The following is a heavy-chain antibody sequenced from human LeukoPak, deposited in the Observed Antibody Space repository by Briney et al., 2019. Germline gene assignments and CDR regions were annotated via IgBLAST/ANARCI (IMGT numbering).Heavy chain of an antibody. D-gene: IGHD2-2*01. CDR1: GGSFSGYY. CDR2: INHSGST. Sequence: SETLSLTCAVYGGSFSGYYWSWIRQPPGKGLEWIGEINHSGSTNYNPSLKSRVTISVDTSKNQFSLKLSSVTAADTAVYYCARGVELPAAAGAFDIWGQGTMVTVSS. CDR3: ARGVELPAAAGAFDI. V-gene: IGHV4-34*01. J-gene: IGHJ3*02.